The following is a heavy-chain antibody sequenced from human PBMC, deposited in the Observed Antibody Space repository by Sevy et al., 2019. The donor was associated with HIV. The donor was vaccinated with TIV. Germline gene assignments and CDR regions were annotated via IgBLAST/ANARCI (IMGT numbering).Heavy chain of an antibody. CDR1: GFTFNTYA. V-gene: IGHV3-23*01. Sequence: GGSLRLSCVASGFTFNTYAMNWVRQTPGKGLEWVSPISGGGYSDDSTYYADSVKGRFTISRDNSKNTLYLQMNNLKTDDTAIYYCAKDIVFVVGEPFDIWGQGTMVTVSS. J-gene: IGHJ3*02. D-gene: IGHD2-8*02. CDR2: ISGGGYSDDST. CDR3: AKDIVFVVGEPFDI.